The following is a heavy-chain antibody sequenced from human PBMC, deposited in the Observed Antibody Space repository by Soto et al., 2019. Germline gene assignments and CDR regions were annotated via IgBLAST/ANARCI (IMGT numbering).Heavy chain of an antibody. J-gene: IGHJ4*02. V-gene: IGHV1-3*01. CDR3: ASRSFDSSGYLYFDY. Sequence: GASVKVSCKASGYTFTIYAMHWVRQAPGQRLEWMGWINAGNGNTKYSQKFQGRVTITRDTSTSTAYMELSSLRSQDTAVYYCASRSFDSSGYLYFDYWGQGTLVTVSS. CDR2: INAGNGNT. CDR1: GYTFTIYA. D-gene: IGHD3-22*01.